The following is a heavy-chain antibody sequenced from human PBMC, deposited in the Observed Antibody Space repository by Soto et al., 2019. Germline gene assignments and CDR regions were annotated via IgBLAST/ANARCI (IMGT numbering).Heavy chain of an antibody. D-gene: IGHD2-2*01. Sequence: QLQLQESGPGLLKPSETLSLTCSVSGGSISSRSYSWGWIRQPPGEGLEWIGTFYYSENTYYNPSVKGRVSISVDTSKNQFSLKVSSVTAADTAVYYCAKLAGYCSGNSCHGGYAMDVWGQGTTVTASS. CDR3: AKLAGYCSGNSCHGGYAMDV. CDR1: GGSISSRSYS. V-gene: IGHV4-39*01. CDR2: FYYSENT. J-gene: IGHJ6*02.